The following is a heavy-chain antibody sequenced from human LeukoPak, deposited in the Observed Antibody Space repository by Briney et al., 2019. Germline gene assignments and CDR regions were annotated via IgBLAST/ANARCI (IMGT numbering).Heavy chain of an antibody. D-gene: IGHD1-26*01. Sequence: GGSLRLSCAASGFTFEIYWMSWVRQAPGKGLEWVANIRKDGSEKNYVDSVKGRFTISRDDAKNSLYLQMNSLRADDTALYYCARHWEGVESDAFDIWGQGAMVTVSS. CDR2: IRKDGSEK. V-gene: IGHV3-7*04. CDR3: ARHWEGVESDAFDI. J-gene: IGHJ3*02. CDR1: GFTFEIYW.